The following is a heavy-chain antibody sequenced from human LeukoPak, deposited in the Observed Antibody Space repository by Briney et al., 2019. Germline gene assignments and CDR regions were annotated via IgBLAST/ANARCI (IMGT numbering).Heavy chain of an antibody. D-gene: IGHD2-2*01. V-gene: IGHV3-7*01. CDR2: IKKDGIEK. CDR3: ARGRYSSRSGGYYFDI. Sequence: GGSLRLSCAGTGFTFSSYSMNWVRQAPGKGLEWVANIKKDGIEKYYVESVKGRFTISRDNAKNSLYLQMNSLRAEDTAVYYCARGRYSSRSGGYYFDIWGQGTLVTVSS. CDR1: GFTFSSYS. J-gene: IGHJ4*02.